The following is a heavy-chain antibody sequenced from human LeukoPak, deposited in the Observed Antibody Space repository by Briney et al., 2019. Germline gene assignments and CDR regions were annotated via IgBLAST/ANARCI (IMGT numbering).Heavy chain of an antibody. CDR1: GGSISSGDYC. D-gene: IGHD3-16*01. CDR2: VYYSGSP. J-gene: IGHJ4*02. V-gene: IGHV4-30-4*01. CDR3: GRGDY. Sequence: PSETLSLTRTVSGGSISSGDYCWSWIRQPPGKGLEWIGYVYYSGSPYYNPSLKSRVTISVDTSKNQFSLKPSSVTAADTAVYYCGRGDYWGQGTLVNVSS.